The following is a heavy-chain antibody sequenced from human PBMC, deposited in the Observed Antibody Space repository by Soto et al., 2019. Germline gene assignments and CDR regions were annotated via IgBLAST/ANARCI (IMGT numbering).Heavy chain of an antibody. J-gene: IGHJ3*02. CDR1: GGSFSGYY. CDR2: IYYSGST. CDR3: ARPIAGRGAFDI. V-gene: IGHV4-34*01. D-gene: IGHD2-21*01. Sequence: QVQLQQWGAGLLKPSETLSLTCAVYGGSFSGYYWSWIRQPPGKGLEWIGSIYYSGSTYYNPSLKSRVTISVDTSKNQFSLKLSSVTAADTAVYYCARPIAGRGAFDIWGQGTMVTVSS.